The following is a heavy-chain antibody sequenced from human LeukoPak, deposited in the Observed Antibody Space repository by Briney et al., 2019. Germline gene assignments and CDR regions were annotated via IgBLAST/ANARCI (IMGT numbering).Heavy chain of an antibody. CDR2: ISSSGSTI. V-gene: IGHV3-48*03. D-gene: IGHD4-11*01. Sequence: GGSLRLSCAPFGFTFSSHWMSWVRQAPGKGLEWVSYISSSGSTIYYADSVKGRFTISRDNARNSLYLQMNSLRAEDTAVYYCARAYRQNYYYYYMDVWGKGTTVTVSS. CDR3: ARAYRQNYYYYYMDV. CDR1: GFTFSSHW. J-gene: IGHJ6*03.